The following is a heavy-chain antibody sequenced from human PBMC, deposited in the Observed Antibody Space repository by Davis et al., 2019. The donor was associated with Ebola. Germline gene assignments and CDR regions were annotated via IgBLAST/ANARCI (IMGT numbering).Heavy chain of an antibody. CDR1: GFFFSNFA. J-gene: IGHJ6*02. CDR3: AIGRRLVVGPSMDV. D-gene: IGHD2-15*01. Sequence: GESLKISCAASGFFFSNFAMHWVRQAPGKGLEFVSGIPGNGGFTYYADSVKGRFTISRDNSNTTLYLQMNSLRAEDTAVYYCAIGRRLVVGPSMDVWGQGTTVTVSS. V-gene: IGHV3-64*02. CDR2: IPGNGGFT.